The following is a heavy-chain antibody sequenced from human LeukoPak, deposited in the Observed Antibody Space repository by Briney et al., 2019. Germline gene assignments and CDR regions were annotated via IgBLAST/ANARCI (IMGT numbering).Heavy chain of an antibody. CDR1: GFTFSNYW. Sequence: GGSLRLSCEGSGFTFSNYWMSWVRQAPGKGLEWVSGISGNGGGTQYADSVKGRFTISRDNSKNTLYLQMNSLRAEDTAVYYCAKGSVAVAGTYYMDVWGKGTTVTVSS. J-gene: IGHJ6*03. D-gene: IGHD6-19*01. V-gene: IGHV3-23*01. CDR3: AKGSVAVAGTYYMDV. CDR2: ISGNGGGT.